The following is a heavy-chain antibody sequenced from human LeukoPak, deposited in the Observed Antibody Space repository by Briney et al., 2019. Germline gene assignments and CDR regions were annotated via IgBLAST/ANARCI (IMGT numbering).Heavy chain of an antibody. CDR1: GFTFSSYS. Sequence: PGGSLRLSCAASGFTFSSYSMNWVRQAPGKGLEWVSSISSSSSYIYYADSVKGRFTISRDNAKNSLYLQMNSLRAEDTAVYYCARDPNGYNWSDYWGQGTLVTVSS. D-gene: IGHD5-24*01. V-gene: IGHV3-21*01. J-gene: IGHJ4*02. CDR3: ARDPNGYNWSDY. CDR2: ISSSSSYI.